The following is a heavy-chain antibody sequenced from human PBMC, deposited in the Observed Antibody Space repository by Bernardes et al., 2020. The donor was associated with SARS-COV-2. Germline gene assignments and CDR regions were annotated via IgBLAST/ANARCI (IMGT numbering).Heavy chain of an antibody. V-gene: IGHV1-2*02. CDR2: INPNSGGT. CDR1: GYTFTGYY. D-gene: IGHD3-22*01. J-gene: IGHJ6*02. CDR3: ALPPTNYDRYGMDV. Sequence: ASVKVSCKASGYTFTGYYIHWVRQAPGQGLEWMGWINPNSGGTNFAQKFQGRVTMTRDTSISTAYMELSGLRSDDTAVYYCALPPTNYDRYGMDVWGQGTTVTISS.